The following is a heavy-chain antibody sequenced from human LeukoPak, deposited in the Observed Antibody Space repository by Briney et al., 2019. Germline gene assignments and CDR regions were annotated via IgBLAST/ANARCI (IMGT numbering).Heavy chain of an antibody. J-gene: IGHJ4*02. Sequence: VASVKVSCKASGYTFTSYYMHWVRQAPGQGLEWMGIFNPSGGSTSYAQKFQGRVTMTRDTSTSTVYMELSSLRSEDTAVYYCAREGPGGDYYGSGSYDYWGQGTLVTVSS. D-gene: IGHD3-10*01. CDR1: GYTFTSYY. CDR2: FNPSGGST. V-gene: IGHV1-46*01. CDR3: AREGPGGDYYGSGSYDY.